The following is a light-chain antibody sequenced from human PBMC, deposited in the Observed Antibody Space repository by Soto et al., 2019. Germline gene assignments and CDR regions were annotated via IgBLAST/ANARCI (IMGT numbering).Light chain of an antibody. Sequence: EIVMTQSPATLSVSPGEGATLSCRASQSVSSNLAWYQQKAGQVPSLLIYDASTRATGITASFSGSGSGAEFTLTISSLQSEDFAVYYCQQYNKWPRTFGQGTKVEIK. CDR1: QSVSSN. CDR2: DAS. J-gene: IGKJ1*01. V-gene: IGKV3-15*01. CDR3: QQYNKWPRT.